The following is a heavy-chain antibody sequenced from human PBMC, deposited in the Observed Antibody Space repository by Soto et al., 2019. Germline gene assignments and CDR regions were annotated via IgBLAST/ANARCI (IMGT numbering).Heavy chain of an antibody. V-gene: IGHV1-24*01. CDR3: ATTLTIFGVVTTRGFDP. CDR2: FDPEDGET. Sequence: GASVKVSCKVSGYTLTELSMHWVRQAPGKGLEWMGGFDPEDGETIYAQKFQGRVTMTEDTSTDTAYMELSSLRSEDTAVYYCATTLTIFGVVTTRGFDPWGQGTLVTVSS. D-gene: IGHD3-3*01. CDR1: GYTLTELS. J-gene: IGHJ5*02.